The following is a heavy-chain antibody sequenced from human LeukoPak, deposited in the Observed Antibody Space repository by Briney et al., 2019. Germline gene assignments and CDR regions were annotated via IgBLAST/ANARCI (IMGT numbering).Heavy chain of an antibody. D-gene: IGHD4-17*01. CDR3: ARVDYGDYPFDY. V-gene: IGHV1-18*04. CDR1: GYTFTIYG. Sequence: GASVKVSFKASGYTFTIYGISWVRQAPGQGGEWMGWISAYNGNTNYAQKLQGRVTMTTDTSTSTAYMELRSLRSDDTAVYYCARVDYGDYPFDYWGQGTLVTVSS. J-gene: IGHJ4*02. CDR2: ISAYNGNT.